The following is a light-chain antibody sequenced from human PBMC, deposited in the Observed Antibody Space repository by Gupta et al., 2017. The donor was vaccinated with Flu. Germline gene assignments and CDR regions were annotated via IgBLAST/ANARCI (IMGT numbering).Light chain of an antibody. V-gene: IGKV1-39*01. CDR2: STS. CDR1: QTITNY. CDR3: QQSHTRPWT. J-gene: IGKJ1*01. Sequence: SLSASVGDRVTITCRASQTITNYLNWYQQKPGRAPTLLIYSTSALHIGVPWRFRGSGSRSGTDFTLTISSLQAEDFATYFCQQSHTRPWTFGPGTRV.